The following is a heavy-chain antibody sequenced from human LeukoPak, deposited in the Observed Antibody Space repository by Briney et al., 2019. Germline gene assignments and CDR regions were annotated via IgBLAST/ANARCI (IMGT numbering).Heavy chain of an antibody. Sequence: GGSLRLSCAASGFTFSSYSMNWVRQAPGKGLEWVSSISSSSSYIYYADSVKGRFTISRDNAKNSLYLQMNSLRAEDTAVYYCARGPYCSSTSCYTDDAFDIWGQGTMVTVSS. CDR2: ISSSSSYI. D-gene: IGHD2-2*02. J-gene: IGHJ3*02. CDR1: GFTFSSYS. CDR3: ARGPYCSSTSCYTDDAFDI. V-gene: IGHV3-21*01.